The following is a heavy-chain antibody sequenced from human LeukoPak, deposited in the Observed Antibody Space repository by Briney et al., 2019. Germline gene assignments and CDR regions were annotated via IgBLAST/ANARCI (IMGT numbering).Heavy chain of an antibody. J-gene: IGHJ3*02. CDR1: GFTFSCYA. CDR3: AKDLVVLIWFGELLFRNTEDAFDI. CDR2: ISGSGDST. D-gene: IGHD3-10*01. V-gene: IGHV3-23*01. Sequence: GGSQRLSCAASGFTFSCYAMSWVRQAPGKGLEWVSAISGSGDSTYYADSVKGRFTISRDNSKNTLYLQMNSLRAEDTAVYYCAKDLVVLIWFGELLFRNTEDAFDIWGQGTMVTVSS.